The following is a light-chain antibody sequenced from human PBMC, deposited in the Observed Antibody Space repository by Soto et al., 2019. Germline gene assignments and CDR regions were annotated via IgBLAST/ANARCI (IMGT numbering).Light chain of an antibody. CDR3: QHYNREGT. J-gene: IGKJ1*01. CDR1: QSISSW. CDR2: RAS. Sequence: DIQMTQSPSTLSASIGDRVTITCRASQSISSWLAWYQQKPGKVPKLLIYRASTLESGVPSRFSGSGSGTEFTITISSLQPDDFATYYCQHYNREGTFGQGTKVEIK. V-gene: IGKV1-5*03.